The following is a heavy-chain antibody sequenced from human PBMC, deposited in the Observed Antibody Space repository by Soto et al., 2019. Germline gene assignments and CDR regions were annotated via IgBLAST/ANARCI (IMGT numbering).Heavy chain of an antibody. CDR1: GFTFSSYG. CDR2: IWYDGSNK. J-gene: IGHJ6*02. D-gene: IGHD5-18*01. CDR3: ARAVRGYSYCLLDYYYFYGLDV. V-gene: IGHV3-33*01. Sequence: GGSLRLSCAASGFTFSSYGMHWVRQAPGKGLEWVAVIWYDGSNKYYADSVKGRFTISRDNSKNTLYLQMNSLRAEDTAVYYCARAVRGYSYCLLDYYYFYGLDVWGQGTTVTVSS.